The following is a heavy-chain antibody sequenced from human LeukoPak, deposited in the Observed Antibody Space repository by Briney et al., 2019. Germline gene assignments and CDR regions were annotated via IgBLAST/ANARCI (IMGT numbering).Heavy chain of an antibody. CDR1: GGSISSGDYY. V-gene: IGHV4-30-4*08. CDR2: IYYSGST. CDR3: ARLFTGYSSGWYLPYAFDI. Sequence: SQTLSLTCTVSGGSISSGDYYWSWIRQPPGKGLEWIGYIYYSGSTYYNPSLKSRVTISVDTSKNQFSLKLSSVTAADTAVYYCARLFTGYSSGWYLPYAFDIWGQGTMVTVSS. J-gene: IGHJ3*02. D-gene: IGHD6-19*01.